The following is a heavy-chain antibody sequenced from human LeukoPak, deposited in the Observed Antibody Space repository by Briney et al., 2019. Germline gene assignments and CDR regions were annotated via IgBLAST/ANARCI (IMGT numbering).Heavy chain of an antibody. CDR1: GFTLSRYG. D-gene: IGHD3-22*01. J-gene: IGHJ3*02. V-gene: IGHV3-30*18. Sequence: PGGSLRLSCAASGFTLSRYGMEWVSQAEGKGMEWVAVISYDGSNKYYSDSVNVRFTISRDNSKNTLYLQMNSLRAEDTAVYYCAKVLLGDDTMIVVENDAFDIWGQGTMVTVSS. CDR3: AKVLLGDDTMIVVENDAFDI. CDR2: ISYDGSNK.